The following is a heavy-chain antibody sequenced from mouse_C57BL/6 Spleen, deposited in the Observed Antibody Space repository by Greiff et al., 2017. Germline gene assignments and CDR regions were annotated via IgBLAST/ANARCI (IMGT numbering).Heavy chain of an antibody. D-gene: IGHD1-1*01. CDR1: GFTFSDYG. V-gene: IGHV5-17*01. CDR3: ARGDYYGVYFDY. CDR2: ISSGSSTI. J-gene: IGHJ2*01. Sequence: DVHLVESGGGLVKPGGSLKLSCAASGFTFSDYGMHWVRQAPEKGLEWVAYISSGSSTIYYADTVKGRFTISRYTAKNTLFLHMTSLRSEDTAMYYFARGDYYGVYFDYWGQGTTLTVSS.